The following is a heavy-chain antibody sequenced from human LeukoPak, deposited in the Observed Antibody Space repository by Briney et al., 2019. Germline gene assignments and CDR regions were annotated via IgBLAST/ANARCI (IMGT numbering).Heavy chain of an antibody. Sequence: PGGSLRLSCVVSGFNFSSFAMNWVRQALGKGLEWVSIISKTGSIASRADSLKGRFTISRDNSKNTVYLLMNSLRAEDTALYYCATESFHYWGQGTLVAVSS. CDR2: ISKTGSIA. V-gene: IGHV3-23*01. CDR1: GFNFSSFA. D-gene: IGHD3-10*01. J-gene: IGHJ4*02. CDR3: ATESFHY.